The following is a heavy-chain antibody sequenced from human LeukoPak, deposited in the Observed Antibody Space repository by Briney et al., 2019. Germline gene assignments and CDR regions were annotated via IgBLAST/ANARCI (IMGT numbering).Heavy chain of an antibody. D-gene: IGHD1-1*01. J-gene: IGHJ5*01. V-gene: IGHV4-59*01. Sequence: SETLSLTCTVSGGSISSYSWNWIRQPPGQGLEWLGYIYYSGSTNYSPSLKSRVTMSVDTSKNPFSLRLTSVTAADTAVYYCARANWETGNYGWFDSWGQGILVTVSS. CDR3: ARANWETGNYGWFDS. CDR1: GGSISSYS. CDR2: IYYSGST.